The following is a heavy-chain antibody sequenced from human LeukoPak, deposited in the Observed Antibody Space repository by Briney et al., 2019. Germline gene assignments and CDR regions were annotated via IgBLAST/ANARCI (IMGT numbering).Heavy chain of an antibody. V-gene: IGHV6-1*01. CDR2: TYYRSKWYN. D-gene: IGHD6-13*01. Sequence: SQTLSLTCAISGDSVSSNSAAWNWIRQSPSRGLEWLGRTYYRSKWYNDYAVSVKSRITINPDTSKNQFSLQLSSVTPEDTAVYCCARVPQQQPSSDAFDIWGQGTMVTVSS. CDR3: ARVPQQQPSSDAFDI. CDR1: GDSVSSNSAA. J-gene: IGHJ3*02.